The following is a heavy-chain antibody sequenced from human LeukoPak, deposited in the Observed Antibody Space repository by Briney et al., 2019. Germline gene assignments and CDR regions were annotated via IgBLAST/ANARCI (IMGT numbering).Heavy chain of an antibody. J-gene: IGHJ6*02. V-gene: IGHV4-31*03. CDR2: IHYSGSS. Sequence: SETLSLTCTVSGDSIRSGAFYWSWIRQSPGKGLEWIGYIHYSGSSDYNPSLKSRVTISVDTSKNQFSLRLSSVTAADTAVYYCARASAMAPRSYGMDVWGQGTTVTVSS. CDR1: GDSIRSGAFY. D-gene: IGHD5-24*01. CDR3: ARASAMAPRSYGMDV.